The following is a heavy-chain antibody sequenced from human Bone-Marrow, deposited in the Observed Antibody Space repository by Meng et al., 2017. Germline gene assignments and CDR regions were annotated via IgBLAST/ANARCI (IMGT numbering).Heavy chain of an antibody. CDR1: GYSISSGKYGAYS. D-gene: IGHD5-18*01. CDR3: ARATQRGYTLRVGFDP. CDR2: IYHSGST. V-gene: IGHV4-30-2*01. Sequence: QLQLQESGSGLVKPSQTLSRTCAVSGYSISSGKYGAYSWSWIRQPSGKGLEWIGYIYHSGSTYYNPSLKTRVTISVDRSMNQFSLKLSSVTAADTAVYYCARATQRGYTLRVGFDPWGQGTLVTVSS. J-gene: IGHJ5*02.